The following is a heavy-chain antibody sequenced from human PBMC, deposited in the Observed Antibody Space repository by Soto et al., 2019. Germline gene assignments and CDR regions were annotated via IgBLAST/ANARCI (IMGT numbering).Heavy chain of an antibody. V-gene: IGHV3-30*18. J-gene: IGHJ4*02. CDR2: MSYDGSDK. D-gene: IGHD1-26*01. CDR3: AKEGAWELLGDYLDY. CDR1: GFTFSSFG. Sequence: QVQLVESGGGVVQPGRSLRLSCAASGFTFSSFGMHWVRQAPGKGLEWVSLMSYDGSDKRYADSVKGRFTISRDNSKNTLFLQMNSLRPEDTAVYYCAKEGAWELLGDYLDYWGQGTLVTVSS.